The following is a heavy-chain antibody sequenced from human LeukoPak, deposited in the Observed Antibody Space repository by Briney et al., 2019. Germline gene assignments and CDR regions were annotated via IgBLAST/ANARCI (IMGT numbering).Heavy chain of an antibody. CDR2: INPSGGPA. CDR3: ARDWGSIKVITDY. J-gene: IGHJ4*02. V-gene: IGHV1-46*01. Sequence: GASVKVSCKASGYTFTRYYIHWVRQAPGQGLEWMGIINPSGGPANYAQKNQGRVTMTTDTSTSTAYMELKSLRSDDTAVYYCARDWGSIKVITDYWGQGTLVTVSS. D-gene: IGHD3-16*01. CDR1: GYTFTRYY.